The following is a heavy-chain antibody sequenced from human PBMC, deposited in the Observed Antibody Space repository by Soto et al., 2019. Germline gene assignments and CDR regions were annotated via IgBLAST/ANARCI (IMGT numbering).Heavy chain of an antibody. D-gene: IGHD6-13*01. CDR2: IYYSGST. V-gene: IGHV4-31*03. J-gene: IGHJ4*02. Sequence: QVQLQESGPGLVKPSQTLSLTCTVSGGSISSGGYYWSWIRQHPGKGLEWIGYIYYSGSTYYNPSLQSRVTISVDTSKNQFSLKLSSVTAADTAVYYCARIPKYSSSWDFDYWGQGTLVTVSS. CDR3: ARIPKYSSSWDFDY. CDR1: GGSISSGGYY.